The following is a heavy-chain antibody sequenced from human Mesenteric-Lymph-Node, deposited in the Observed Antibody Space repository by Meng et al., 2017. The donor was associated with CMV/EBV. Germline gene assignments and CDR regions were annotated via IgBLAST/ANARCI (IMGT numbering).Heavy chain of an antibody. CDR2: VSPSGTYT. V-gene: IGHV3-21*06. J-gene: IGHJ5*02. D-gene: IGHD6-6*01. CDR3: ARDFKAGRP. Sequence: GESLKISCAASGFTFSSYEMNWVRQAPGRGLEWVSSVSPSGTYTHYADSLRGRFTISRDNAKNSVFLEMNSLRAEDTAVYYCARDFKAGRPWGQGTLVTVSS. CDR1: GFTFSSYE.